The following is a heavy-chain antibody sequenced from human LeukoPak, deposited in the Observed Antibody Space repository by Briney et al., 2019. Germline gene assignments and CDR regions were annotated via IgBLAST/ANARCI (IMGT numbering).Heavy chain of an antibody. CDR3: ASPGPYYYDSSGYSSNDY. Sequence: SETLSLTCAVSGGSISSSNWWSWVRQPPGKGLEWIGEIYHSGSTNYNPSLKSRVTISVDKSKNQFSLKLSSVTAADTAVYYCASPGPYYYDSSGYSSNDYWGQGTLVTVSS. V-gene: IGHV4-4*02. D-gene: IGHD3-22*01. J-gene: IGHJ4*02. CDR2: IYHSGST. CDR1: GGSISSSNW.